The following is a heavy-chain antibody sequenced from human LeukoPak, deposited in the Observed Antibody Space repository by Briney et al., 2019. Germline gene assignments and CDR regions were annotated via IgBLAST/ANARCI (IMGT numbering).Heavy chain of an antibody. V-gene: IGHV1-18*04. CDR2: ISAYNGNT. D-gene: IGHD6-19*01. CDR1: GYTFTGYY. J-gene: IGHJ6*02. Sequence: ASVKVSCKASGYTFTGYYMHWVRQAPGQGLEWMGWISAYNGNTNYAQKLQGRVTMTTDTSTSTAYMELRSLRSDDTAVYYCARDLLVGSSGWPDYYYYGMDVWGQGTTVTVSS. CDR3: ARDLLVGSSGWPDYYYYGMDV.